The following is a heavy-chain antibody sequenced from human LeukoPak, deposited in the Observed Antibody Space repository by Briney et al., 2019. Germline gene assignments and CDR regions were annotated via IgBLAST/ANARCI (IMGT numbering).Heavy chain of an antibody. J-gene: IGHJ6*03. D-gene: IGHD1-26*01. CDR3: ARDRGSYYNYYHYYMDV. V-gene: IGHV1-2*02. CDR1: GYTFTGYY. Sequence: ASVKVSCKASGYTFTGYYMHWVRQAPGQGLEWMGWINPNSGGTNYAQKFQGRVTMTRDTSISTAYMELSRLRSDDTAVYYCARDRGSYYNYYHYYMDVWGKGTTVTVSS. CDR2: INPNSGGT.